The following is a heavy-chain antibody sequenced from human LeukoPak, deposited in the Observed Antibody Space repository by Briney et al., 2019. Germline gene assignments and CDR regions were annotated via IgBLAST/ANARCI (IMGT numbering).Heavy chain of an antibody. J-gene: IGHJ5*02. V-gene: IGHV1-2*02. Sequence: ASVKVSCKASGYTFTGYFMHWVRQAPGQGLEWMGWIDPKSGATNYQQKFQGRVTMTRDTSISTAYMELIRLISDDTAVYYCARDYYTSGSYYRLFWFDPWGQGTLVTVSS. CDR3: ARDYYTSGSYYRLFWFDP. CDR1: GYTFTGYF. D-gene: IGHD3-10*01. CDR2: IDPKSGAT.